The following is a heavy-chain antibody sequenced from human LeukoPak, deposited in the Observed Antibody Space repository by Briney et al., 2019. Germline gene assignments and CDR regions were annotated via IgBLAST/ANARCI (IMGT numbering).Heavy chain of an antibody. CDR2: VHLDGRT. D-gene: IGHD3-3*01. CDR1: GGSVTSTNW. J-gene: IGHJ4*02. Sequence: SEILSLTCGVSGGSVTSTNWWTWVHQPPGKGLEWIGEVHLDGRTNYNPSLKSRLTISVDLSENHISLKLTSVTAADTAVYYCAREGGFYRPLDYSGQGTLVTVSS. V-gene: IGHV4-4*02. CDR3: AREGGFYRPLDY.